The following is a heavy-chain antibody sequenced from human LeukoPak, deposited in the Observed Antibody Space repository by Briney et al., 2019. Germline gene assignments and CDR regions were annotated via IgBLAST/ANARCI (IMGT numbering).Heavy chain of an antibody. Sequence: GGSLRLSCAASGFTFSSYAMSWVRQAPGKGLEWVSAISGSGGSTYYADSVKGRFTISRDNAKNSLYLQMNSLRDEDTAVYYCARDSRFLEWLCAFDIWGQGTMVTVSS. J-gene: IGHJ3*02. D-gene: IGHD3-3*01. CDR2: ISGSGGST. CDR1: GFTFSSYA. V-gene: IGHV3-23*01. CDR3: ARDSRFLEWLCAFDI.